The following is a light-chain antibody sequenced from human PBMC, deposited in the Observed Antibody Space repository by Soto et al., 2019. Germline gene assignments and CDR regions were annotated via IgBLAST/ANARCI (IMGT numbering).Light chain of an antibody. V-gene: IGKV1-33*01. CDR2: DAS. CDR3: QQYENLPT. CDR1: QNINNY. Sequence: DIQMTQSPSSLSASVGDRVTITCQASQNINNYLNWYQQKPGSXPXXLIYDASNLEAGVPSRFRGSGSGTDFTFTISRLQPEDIATDDCQQYENLPTFGQGTRLEIK. J-gene: IGKJ5*01.